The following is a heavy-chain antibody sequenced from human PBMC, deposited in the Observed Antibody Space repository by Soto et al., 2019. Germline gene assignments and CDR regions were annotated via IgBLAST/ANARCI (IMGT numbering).Heavy chain of an antibody. CDR2: IYWDDDK. J-gene: IGHJ2*01. CDR3: AHLIGSSSWSNWYFDL. Sequence: QITLKESGPTLVKPTQTLTLTCTFSGFSLSTSGVGVGWFRQPTGKALEWLALIYWDDDKRYSPCLKSRLTITKGPSKNQVVLTLTNMDPVDTATYFCAHLIGSSSWSNWYFDLWCSGTLVTVSS. CDR1: GFSLSTSGVG. V-gene: IGHV2-5*02. D-gene: IGHD6-13*01.